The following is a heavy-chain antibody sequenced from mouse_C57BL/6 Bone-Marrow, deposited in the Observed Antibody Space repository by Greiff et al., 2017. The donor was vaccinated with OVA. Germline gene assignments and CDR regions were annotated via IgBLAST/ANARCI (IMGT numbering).Heavy chain of an antibody. CDR1: GFTFSSYG. CDR2: ISSGGSYT. D-gene: IGHD1-1*01. J-gene: IGHJ2*01. CDR3: ARHGDYGSFFDY. Sequence: VQLKESGGDLVKPGGSLKLSCAASGFTFSSYGMSWVRQTPDKRLEWVATISSGGSYTSSADSVTGRFTISRDNAKNTLYLQMSSLKSEETAMYYCARHGDYGSFFDYGGQGTTLTVSS. V-gene: IGHV5-6*01.